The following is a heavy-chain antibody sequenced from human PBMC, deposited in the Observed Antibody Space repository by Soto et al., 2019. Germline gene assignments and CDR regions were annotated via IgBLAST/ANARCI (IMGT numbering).Heavy chain of an antibody. Sequence: QVQLVQSGAEVKKPGASVKVSCKASGYTFTSYDINWVRQATGQGLEWMGWMNPNSGNTGYAQKFQGRVTMTRNTSISTAYMELSSLRSEDTAVYYCARKHLYYYYYGMDVWGQATTVTVSS. CDR3: ARKHLYYYYYGMDV. CDR2: MNPNSGNT. V-gene: IGHV1-8*01. J-gene: IGHJ6*02. CDR1: GYTFTSYD.